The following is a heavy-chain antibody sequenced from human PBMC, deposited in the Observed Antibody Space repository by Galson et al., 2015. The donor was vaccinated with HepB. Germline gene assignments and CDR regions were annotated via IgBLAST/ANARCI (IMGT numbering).Heavy chain of an antibody. D-gene: IGHD2-2*01. J-gene: IGHJ4*02. V-gene: IGHV3-64D*06. Sequence: SLRLSCAASGFTFSSSPMHWVRQAPGKGLEYVSSLTSSGGDTYYADSVRGRFTISRDNSKNTLYLQMSSLRIEDTAVYYCVRRGVIEVAYDYWGQGTLVTVSS. CDR1: GFTFSSSP. CDR3: VRRGVIEVAYDY. CDR2: LTSSGGDT.